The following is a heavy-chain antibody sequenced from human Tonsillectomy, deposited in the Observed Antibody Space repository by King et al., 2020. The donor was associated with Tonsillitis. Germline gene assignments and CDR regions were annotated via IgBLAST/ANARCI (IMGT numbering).Heavy chain of an antibody. J-gene: IGHJ4*02. CDR3: AARFCSISACYAASWHNFDI. CDR1: GFTFSSYW. D-gene: IGHD2-2*01. Sequence: QLVQSGGGLVQPGESLRLSCAASGFTFSSYWMTWVRQAPGKGLEWVANIRQDGNDKYYVDSVKGRFTISRDNSKNSLYLQMNSLRAEDTAVYYCAARFCSISACYAASWHNFDIWGQGTVVTVSS. V-gene: IGHV3-7*01. CDR2: IRQDGNDK.